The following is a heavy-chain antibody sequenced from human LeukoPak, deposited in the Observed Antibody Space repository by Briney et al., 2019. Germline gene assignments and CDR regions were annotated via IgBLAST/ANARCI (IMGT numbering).Heavy chain of an antibody. CDR3: ARYYGPGSPSFDY. Sequence: ASVKVSCKASGYTFSNYAINWVRQAPGQRLEWMGWINAGNGNTKSSQKFQGRVTFTRDTSASTAYMELGSLGSEDTAVYYCARYYGPGSPSFDYWGQGTLVTVSS. CDR2: INAGNGNT. V-gene: IGHV1-3*01. J-gene: IGHJ4*02. D-gene: IGHD3-10*01. CDR1: GYTFSNYA.